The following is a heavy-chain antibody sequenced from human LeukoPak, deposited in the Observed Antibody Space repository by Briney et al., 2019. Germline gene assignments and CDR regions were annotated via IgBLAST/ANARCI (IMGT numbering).Heavy chain of an antibody. CDR1: GFTFSSYG. J-gene: IGHJ6*03. V-gene: IGHV3-30*02. D-gene: IGHD2-2*01. CDR3: AKDRKYQLFLYYYYYYMDV. CDR2: IRYDGSNK. Sequence: GGSLRLSCAASGFTFSSYGMHWVRQAPGKGLEWVAFIRYDGSNKYYADSVKGRFTISRDNSKNTLYLQMNSLRAEDTAVYYCAKDRKYQLFLYYYYYYMDVWGKGTTVTVSS.